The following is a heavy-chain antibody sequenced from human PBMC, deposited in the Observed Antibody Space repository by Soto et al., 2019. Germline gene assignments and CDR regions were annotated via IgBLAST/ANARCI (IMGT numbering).Heavy chain of an antibody. D-gene: IGHD3-3*01. Sequence: AGGSLRLSCAASGFTFSSYAMHWVRQAPGKGLEWVAVISYDGSNKYYADSVKGRFTISRDNSKNTLYLQMNSLRAEDTAVYYCARAHLTIFGVVNYNWFDPWGQGTLVTVSS. CDR3: ARAHLTIFGVVNYNWFDP. V-gene: IGHV3-30-3*01. CDR2: ISYDGSNK. J-gene: IGHJ5*02. CDR1: GFTFSSYA.